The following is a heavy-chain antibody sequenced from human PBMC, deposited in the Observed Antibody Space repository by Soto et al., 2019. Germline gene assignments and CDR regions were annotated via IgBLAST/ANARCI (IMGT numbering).Heavy chain of an antibody. J-gene: IGHJ4*02. CDR1: GYSFTSYW. D-gene: IGHD3-22*01. CDR2: IYPGDSDT. Sequence: PRESLKISCKGSGYSFTSYWIGWVRQMPGKGLEWMGIIYPGDSDTRYSPSFQGQVTISADKSISTAYLQWSSLKASDTAMYYCARHLSPFYYDSSGSQPFDYWGQGTLVTVSS. CDR3: ARHLSPFYYDSSGSQPFDY. V-gene: IGHV5-51*01.